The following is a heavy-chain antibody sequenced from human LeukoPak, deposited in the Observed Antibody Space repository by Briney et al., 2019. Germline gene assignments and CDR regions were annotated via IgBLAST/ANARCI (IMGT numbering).Heavy chain of an antibody. V-gene: IGHV3-30*18. Sequence: GGSLRLSCAASGFTFSNYGMHWVRQAPGKGLEWVALISYDGVNKYYADSVKGRFTISRDNSKNTLYLRMNSLRVEDTALYYCAKLRELVTYYYYYGLDVWGQGTTVTVSS. CDR1: GFTFSNYG. J-gene: IGHJ6*02. CDR3: AKLRELVTYYYYYGLDV. CDR2: ISYDGVNK. D-gene: IGHD1-1*01.